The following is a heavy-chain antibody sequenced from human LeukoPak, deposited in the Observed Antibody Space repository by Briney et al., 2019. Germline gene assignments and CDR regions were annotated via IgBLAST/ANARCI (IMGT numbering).Heavy chain of an antibody. CDR1: GFTFSSYS. V-gene: IGHV3-21*01. CDR2: ISSSSSYI. J-gene: IGHJ6*02. CDR3: ARDWHYYYYYGMDI. Sequence: GGSLRLSCAASGFTFSSYSMNWVRQAPGKGLEWVSSISSSSSYIYYADSVKGRFTISRDNAKNSLYLQMNSLRAEDTAVYYCARDWHYYYYYGMDIWGQGTTVTVSS.